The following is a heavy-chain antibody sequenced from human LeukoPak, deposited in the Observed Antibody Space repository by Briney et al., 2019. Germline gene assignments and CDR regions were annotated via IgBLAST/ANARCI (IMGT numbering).Heavy chain of an antibody. CDR1: GFIFDDYA. CDR2: IRWNSGSL. V-gene: IGHV3-9*01. Sequence: PGRSLRLSCAASGFIFDDYAMHWVRQAPGKGLEWVSGIRWNSGSLAYADSVKGRFTISRDNAKNSLYLQMNSLRTEDTALYYCARGLGGDQGYFDLWGRGTLATVSS. CDR3: ARGLGGDQGYFDL. D-gene: IGHD3-10*01. J-gene: IGHJ2*01.